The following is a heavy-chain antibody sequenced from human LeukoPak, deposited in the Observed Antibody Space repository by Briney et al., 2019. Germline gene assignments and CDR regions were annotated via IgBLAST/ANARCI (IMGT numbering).Heavy chain of an antibody. CDR3: AIDYGDSYFDY. J-gene: IGHJ4*02. CDR2: IKQDGSEK. V-gene: IGHV3-7*02. Sequence: PGGSLRLSCAASGFTFSSYWMSWVHQAPGKGLEWVANIKQDGSEKYYVDSVKGRFTISRDNAKNSLYLQMNSLRAEDTAVYYCAIDYGDSYFDYWGQGTLVTVSS. D-gene: IGHD4-17*01. CDR1: GFTFSSYW.